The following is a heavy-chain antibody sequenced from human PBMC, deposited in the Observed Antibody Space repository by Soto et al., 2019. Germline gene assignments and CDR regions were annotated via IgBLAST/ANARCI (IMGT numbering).Heavy chain of an antibody. CDR3: AREALDVGGYSGYGYAFDI. D-gene: IGHD5-12*01. CDR1: GFTFSRYD. V-gene: IGHV3-13*04. J-gene: IGHJ3*02. CDR2: IGTSGDT. Sequence: EVQVVESGGGLVQPGGSLRLYWAASGFTFSRYDMHWVRQATGRGLEWVSGIGTSGDTYYAGSVKGRFTISRENAKNSLYLQMNSLRAEDTAVYYCAREALDVGGYSGYGYAFDIWGQGTMVTV.